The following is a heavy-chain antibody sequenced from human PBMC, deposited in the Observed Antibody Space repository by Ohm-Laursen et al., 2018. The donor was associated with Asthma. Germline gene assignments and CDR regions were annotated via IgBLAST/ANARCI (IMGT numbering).Heavy chain of an antibody. V-gene: IGHV3-30*03. Sequence: RSLRLSCAASGFSFSNFGMFWVRQAPGKGLEWVAFISYVGSTKYYADSVQGRFTISRDNSKDTLYLQMNSLRAEDTAVYYCARVGGVGYYYGMDVWGQGTTVTVSS. CDR1: GFSFSNFG. CDR2: ISYVGSTK. CDR3: ARVGGVGYYYGMDV. J-gene: IGHJ6*02.